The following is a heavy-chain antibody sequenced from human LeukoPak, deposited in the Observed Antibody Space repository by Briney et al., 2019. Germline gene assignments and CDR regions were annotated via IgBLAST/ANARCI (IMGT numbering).Heavy chain of an antibody. V-gene: IGHV3-30*18. Sequence: GGSLRLSCAASGFTFSSYGMHWVRQAPGKGLEWVAVISYDGSNKYYADSVKGRFTISRDNSKNTLYLQMNSLRAEDTAVYYCAKAPNLTMVRGVIIKTLDYYYYYGMDVWGQGTTVTVSS. J-gene: IGHJ6*02. CDR1: GFTFSSYG. D-gene: IGHD3-10*01. CDR3: AKAPNLTMVRGVIIKTLDYYYYYGMDV. CDR2: ISYDGSNK.